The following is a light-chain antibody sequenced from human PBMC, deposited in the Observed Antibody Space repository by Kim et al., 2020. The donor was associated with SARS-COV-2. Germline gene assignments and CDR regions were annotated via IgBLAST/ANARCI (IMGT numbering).Light chain of an antibody. Sequence: GQSVTISGTGTSSDVGGYTYVSWYQQHPGKAPKLMIYDVSKRPSGVPDRFSGSKSGNTASLTISGLQAEDEADYYCCSYAGSYAVVFGGGTQLTVL. V-gene: IGLV2-11*01. CDR3: CSYAGSYAVV. CDR1: SSDVGGYTY. J-gene: IGLJ2*01. CDR2: DVS.